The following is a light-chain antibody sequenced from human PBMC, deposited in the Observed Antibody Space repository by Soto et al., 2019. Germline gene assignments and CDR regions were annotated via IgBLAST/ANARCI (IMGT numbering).Light chain of an antibody. CDR2: DVS. V-gene: IGKV1D-13*01. CDR1: QDIRGA. CDR3: QQFNNYPIT. Sequence: AIQVPQSPSSLSASVGDRVTITCRASQDIRGALAWYQQKPWKAPKLLIYDVSTVQSGVPSRFSGRGSGAEFTLTFSSLQPEDFATDYCQQFNNYPITYGQGTLLEIK. J-gene: IGKJ5*01.